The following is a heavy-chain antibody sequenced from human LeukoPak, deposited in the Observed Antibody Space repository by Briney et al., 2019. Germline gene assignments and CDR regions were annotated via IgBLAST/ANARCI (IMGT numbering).Heavy chain of an antibody. CDR3: ARDLSRRHYDFWSGYYTPGAFDI. CDR1: GGPVSSGSYY. D-gene: IGHD3-3*01. V-gene: IGHV4-61*01. Sequence: SETLSLTCTVSGGPVSSGSYYWSWIRQPPGKGLEWIGYIYYSGSTNYNPSLKSRVTISVDTSKNQFSLKLSSVTAADTAVYYCARDLSRRHYDFWSGYYTPGAFDIWGQGTMVTVSS. J-gene: IGHJ3*02. CDR2: IYYSGST.